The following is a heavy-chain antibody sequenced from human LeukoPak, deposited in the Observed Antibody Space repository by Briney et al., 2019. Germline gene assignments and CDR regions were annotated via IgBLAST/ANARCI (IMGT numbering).Heavy chain of an antibody. J-gene: IGHJ4*02. CDR1: GFTFSNHA. V-gene: IGHV3-23*01. D-gene: IGHD2-15*01. CDR3: AKNVVVKRYIDY. Sequence: GGSLRLSCAASGFTFSNHAMSWVRQTPGKGLQWVSVISGSGRTTEYADSVKGRFTTSRDNSKNTLSLQMNSLRVEDTAIYYCAKNVVVKRYIDYWGQGTLVTVSS. CDR2: ISGSGRTT.